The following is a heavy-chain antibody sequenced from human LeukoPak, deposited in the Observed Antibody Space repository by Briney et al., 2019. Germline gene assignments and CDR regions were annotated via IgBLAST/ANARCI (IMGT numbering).Heavy chain of an antibody. Sequence: GESLRLSCAASGFTFSSSWMSWVRQAPGKGLEWVANIKQDGSEGYYVDSVKGRFTISRDNARNSLYLQMNSLRAEDTAVYYCVEGSHFDYWGQGTLVTVSS. J-gene: IGHJ4*02. CDR1: GFTFSSSW. V-gene: IGHV3-7*01. CDR3: VEGSHFDY. CDR2: IKQDGSEG.